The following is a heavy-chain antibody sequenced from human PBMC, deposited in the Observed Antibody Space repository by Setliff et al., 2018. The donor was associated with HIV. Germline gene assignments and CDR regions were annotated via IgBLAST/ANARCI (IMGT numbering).Heavy chain of an antibody. J-gene: IGHJ1*01. CDR2: TDLLNGET. V-gene: IGHV1-2*02. D-gene: IGHD3-22*01. CDR1: GYTFTGYY. Sequence: ASVKVSCKASGYTFTGYYIHWVRQAPGQGLEWVGWTDLLNGETKYAQKSQGRVTLTTDTSTNTAYMEMRTLRSDDTAVYYCVRGVTRDISGYYRDEYFQHWGQGTPVTVSS. CDR3: VRGVTRDISGYYRDEYFQH.